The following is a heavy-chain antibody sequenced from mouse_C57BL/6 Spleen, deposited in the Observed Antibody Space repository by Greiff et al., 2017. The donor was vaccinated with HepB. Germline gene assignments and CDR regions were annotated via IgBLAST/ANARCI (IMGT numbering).Heavy chain of an antibody. CDR1: GYSITSGYY. Sequence: EVHLVESGPGLVKPSQSLSLTCSVTGYSITSGYYWNWIRQFPGNKLEWMGYISYDGSNNYNPSLKNRISITRDTSKNQFFLKLNSVTTEDTATYYCARDRGSSHFDYWGQGTTLTVSS. D-gene: IGHD1-1*01. J-gene: IGHJ2*01. V-gene: IGHV3-6*01. CDR3: ARDRGSSHFDY. CDR2: ISYDGSN.